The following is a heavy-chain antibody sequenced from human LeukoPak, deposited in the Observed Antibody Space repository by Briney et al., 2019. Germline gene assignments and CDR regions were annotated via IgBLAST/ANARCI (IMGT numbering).Heavy chain of an antibody. D-gene: IGHD3-22*01. CDR1: GFTFSSYA. J-gene: IGHJ4*02. V-gene: IGHV3-23*01. CDR2: ISGSGGST. CDR3: AIRGYYYDSSGYSRAFDY. Sequence: GGSLGLSCAASGFTFSSYAMSWVRQAPGKGLEWVSAISGSGGSTYYADSVKGRFTISRDNSKNTLYLQMNSLRAEDTAVYYCAIRGYYYDSSGYSRAFDYWGQGTLVTVSS.